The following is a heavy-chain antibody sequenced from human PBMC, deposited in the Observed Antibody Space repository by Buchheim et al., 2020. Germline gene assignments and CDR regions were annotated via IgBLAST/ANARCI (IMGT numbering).Heavy chain of an antibody. CDR1: GGSISSSSYY. Sequence: QLQLQESGPGLVKPSETLSLTCTVSGGSISSSSYYWGWIRQPPGKGLEWIGSIYYSGSTYYNPSLKSRVTISVDTSKNQFSLKLSSVTAADTAVYYCARVRNYDILTGYRYYFDYWGQGTL. J-gene: IGHJ4*02. CDR2: IYYSGST. V-gene: IGHV4-39*07. CDR3: ARVRNYDILTGYRYYFDY. D-gene: IGHD3-9*01.